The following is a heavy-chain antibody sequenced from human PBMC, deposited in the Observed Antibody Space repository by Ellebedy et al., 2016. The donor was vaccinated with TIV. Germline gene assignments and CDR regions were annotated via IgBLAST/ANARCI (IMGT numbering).Heavy chain of an antibody. Sequence: GGSLRLSXMGSRYSFTSYWISWVRQMPGKGLEWMGRIDPSDSYTNYSPSFQGHVTISADKSISTAYLQWSSLKASDTAMYYCARLGGAHDDYWGQGTLVTVSS. J-gene: IGHJ4*02. D-gene: IGHD3-16*01. CDR1: RYSFTSYW. CDR2: IDPSDSYT. V-gene: IGHV5-10-1*01. CDR3: ARLGGAHDDY.